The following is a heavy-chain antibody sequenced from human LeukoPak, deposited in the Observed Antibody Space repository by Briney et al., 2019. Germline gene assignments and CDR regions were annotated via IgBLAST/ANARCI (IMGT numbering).Heavy chain of an antibody. Sequence: GGSLRLSCAASGFTFSSYSMNWVRQAPGKGLEWVSYISSSSSTIYYADSAKGRFTISRDSAKNSLYLQMNSLRAEDTAVYHCARSYLTGPFDYWGQGTLVTVSS. V-gene: IGHV3-48*01. CDR3: ARSYLTGPFDY. D-gene: IGHD7-27*01. J-gene: IGHJ4*02. CDR2: ISSSSSTI. CDR1: GFTFSSYS.